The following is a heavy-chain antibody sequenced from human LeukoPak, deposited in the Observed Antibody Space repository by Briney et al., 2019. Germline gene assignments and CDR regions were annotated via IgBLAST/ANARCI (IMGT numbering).Heavy chain of an antibody. CDR3: ARAGGSSWYLDY. CDR1: GFTFSSYG. CDR2: IWYDGSNQ. D-gene: IGHD6-13*01. Sequence: PGGSLRLSCAASGFTFSSYGMHWVRQAPGKGLEWVAVIWYDGSNQYYVDSVKGRFSISRDNSKNTLYLQMNSLRAEDTAVYYCARAGGSSWYLDYWGQGTLVTVSS. V-gene: IGHV3-33*01. J-gene: IGHJ4*02.